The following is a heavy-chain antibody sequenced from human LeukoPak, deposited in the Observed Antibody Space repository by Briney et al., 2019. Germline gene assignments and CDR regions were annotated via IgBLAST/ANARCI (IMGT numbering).Heavy chain of an antibody. D-gene: IGHD5-12*01. CDR2: MKQDGSEE. CDR1: GFSFNNYW. CDR3: ARLGGHDSYFDS. Sequence: GGSLRLSCAASGFSFNNYWMAWVRQTAGKGLEWVASMKQDGSEEYYADSVKGRFTISRDNARNSLSLQMNSLRAEDTALYYCARLGGHDSYFDSWGQGTLVTVSS. V-gene: IGHV3-7*01. J-gene: IGHJ4*02.